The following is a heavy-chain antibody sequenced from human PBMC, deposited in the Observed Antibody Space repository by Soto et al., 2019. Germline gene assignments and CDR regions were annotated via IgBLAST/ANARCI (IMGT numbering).Heavy chain of an antibody. D-gene: IGHD3-22*01. CDR3: TTGGYYYDYSVLY. CDR2: IKSKSDGGTT. J-gene: IGHJ4*02. CDR1: GFTFSKAW. Sequence: LRLSCAASGFTFSKAWISWVRQAPCKGLDLVGRIKSKSDGGTTDYAAPVKGRFTISRDDSKNTLYLQMNSLKTEDTAVYYCTTGGYYYDYSVLYWGQGTLVTVSS. V-gene: IGHV3-15*01.